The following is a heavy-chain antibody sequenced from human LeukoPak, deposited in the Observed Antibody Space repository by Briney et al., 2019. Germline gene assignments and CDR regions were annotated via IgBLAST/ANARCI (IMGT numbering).Heavy chain of an antibody. Sequence: GASVKVSCKASGGTFSSYAISWVRQAPGQGLEWMGGIIPIFGTANYAQKFQGRVTITTDESTSTAYMELSSLRSEDTAVYYCASACSSTSCYSAAFDYWGQGTLVTVSS. J-gene: IGHJ4*02. CDR2: IIPIFGTA. D-gene: IGHD2-2*01. V-gene: IGHV1-69*05. CDR1: GGTFSSYA. CDR3: ASACSSTSCYSAAFDY.